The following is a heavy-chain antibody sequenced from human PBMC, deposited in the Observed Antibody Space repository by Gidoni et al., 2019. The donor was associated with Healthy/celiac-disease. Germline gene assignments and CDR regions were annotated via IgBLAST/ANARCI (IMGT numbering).Heavy chain of an antibody. CDR2: INHREST. V-gene: IGHV4-34*01. D-gene: IGHD2-2*01. J-gene: IGHJ6*02. CDR3: ARMLARYCSSTSCYVDPRGYGMDV. CDR1: GGSFRGHY. Sequence: QVQLQQWGAGLLKPSEALSLPCAVYGGSFRGHYWRWSRQPPGKGLKWMREINHRESTNYNPSLKSRVTIPVDTSKNQFSLKPSSVTSSDTAVYDWARMLARYCSSTSCYVDPRGYGMDVWGQGTPVTVSS.